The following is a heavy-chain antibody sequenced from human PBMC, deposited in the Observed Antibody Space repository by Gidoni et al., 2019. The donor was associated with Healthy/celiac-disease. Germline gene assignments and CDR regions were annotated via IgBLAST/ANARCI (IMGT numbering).Heavy chain of an antibody. V-gene: IGHV4-34*01. D-gene: IGHD3-22*01. Sequence: QVQLQQWGAGLLTPSQTLSLPCAAYGGSFSGYYWSWSRQPPGQGLEWIGEINHSGSTNYNPSLTSRVTISVDTSKNQFSLKLSSVTAADTAVYYCARGDGYYDSSGTVPDAFDIWGQGTMVTVSS. CDR3: ARGDGYYDSSGTVPDAFDI. CDR2: INHSGST. CDR1: GGSFSGYY. J-gene: IGHJ3*02.